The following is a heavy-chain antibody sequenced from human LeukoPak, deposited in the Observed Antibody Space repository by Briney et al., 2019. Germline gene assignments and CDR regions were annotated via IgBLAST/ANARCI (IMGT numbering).Heavy chain of an antibody. CDR2: ISYDGSNK. Sequence: GGSLRLSCAASGFTFSSYGMHWVRQAPGKGLEWVAVISYDGSNKYYADSVKGRFTISRDNSKNTLYLQMNSLRAEDTAVYYCARVRRWYLEYFQHWGQGTLVTVSS. J-gene: IGHJ1*01. D-gene: IGHD6-13*01. CDR1: GFTFSSYG. V-gene: IGHV3-30*03. CDR3: ARVRRWYLEYFQH.